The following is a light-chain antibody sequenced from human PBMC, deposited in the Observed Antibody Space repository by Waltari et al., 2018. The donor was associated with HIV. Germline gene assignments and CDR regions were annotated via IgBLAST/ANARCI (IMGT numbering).Light chain of an antibody. CDR1: QIINSW. V-gene: IGKV1D-12*01. CDR3: QQGSSFPFT. CDR2: AAT. J-gene: IGKJ3*01. Sequence: DIQMTQSPSLVSASVGDRVTLTCRASQIINSWLAWYQQKPGKAPKLLIYAATTLQRGVPSRFSGSGSGTDYSLSISGLLPEDFAVYFCQQGSSFPFTFGPGTKVEMK.